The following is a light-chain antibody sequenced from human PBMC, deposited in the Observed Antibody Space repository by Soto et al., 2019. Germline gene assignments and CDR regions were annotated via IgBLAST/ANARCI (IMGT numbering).Light chain of an antibody. CDR1: QSVSSN. CDR3: QQYNNWPLT. J-gene: IGKJ4*01. V-gene: IGKV3-15*01. Sequence: EIVMTQSPATLSVSPGARATLSCRASQSVSSNLAWYQQKPGQAPRLLIYGASTRATGIPARFSGSGSGTEFTLTISSLQSEDFAVYYCQQYNNWPLTVGGGTKVDIK. CDR2: GAS.